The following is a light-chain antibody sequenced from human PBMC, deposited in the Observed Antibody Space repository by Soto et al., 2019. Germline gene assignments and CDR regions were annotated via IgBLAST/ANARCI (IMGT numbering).Light chain of an antibody. CDR1: SSNIGSNI. V-gene: IGLV1-44*01. J-gene: IGLJ1*01. CDR2: TND. Sequence: QSALTQPPSASGTPGQRVTIYCSGSSSNIGSNIVNWYQQLPGTAPKLLIYTNDQRPSGVPDRFSGSKSGTSASLAISGLQSEDEAEYYCAAWDDSLNGYVFGTGTKVTVL. CDR3: AAWDDSLNGYV.